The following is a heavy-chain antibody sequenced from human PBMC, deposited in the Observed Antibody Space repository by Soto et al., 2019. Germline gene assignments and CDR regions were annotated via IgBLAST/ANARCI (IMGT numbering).Heavy chain of an antibody. V-gene: IGHV1-8*01. D-gene: IGHD2-8*01. CDR3: ARVRLGYCTNGVCYTPRYLGGMDV. CDR2: MNPNSGNT. CDR1: GYTFTSYD. J-gene: IGHJ6*02. Sequence: ASVKVSCKASGYTFTSYDINWVRQATGQGLEWTGWMNPNSGNTGYAQKFQGRVTMTRNTSISTAYMELSSLRSEDTAVYDCARVRLGYCTNGVCYTPRYLGGMDVWGQGTTVTVSS.